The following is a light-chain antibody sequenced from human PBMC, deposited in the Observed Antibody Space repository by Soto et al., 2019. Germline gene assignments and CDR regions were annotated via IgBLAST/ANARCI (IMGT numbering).Light chain of an antibody. CDR1: ESVNINS. V-gene: IGKV3-20*01. CDR2: GAS. Sequence: EIVLTQSPGTLSLSPGERATLSCRASESVNINSLAWYQQKPGHAPRLLIYGASTRATALPDRCSGRGSRTDFALTISRLEHEDFAMYYCQQYDASPFTFGPGTRVDIK. CDR3: QQYDASPFT. J-gene: IGKJ3*01.